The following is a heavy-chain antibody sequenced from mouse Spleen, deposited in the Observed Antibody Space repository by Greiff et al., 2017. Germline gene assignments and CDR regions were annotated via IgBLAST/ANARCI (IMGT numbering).Heavy chain of an antibody. J-gene: IGHJ3*01. D-gene: IGHD2-10*02. CDR1: GYAFTNYL. CDR3: ARSPYGNYKAWFAY. Sequence: VKLVESGAELVRPGTSVKVSCKASGYAFTNYLIEWVKQRPGQGLEWIGLINPGSGGTNYNEKFKGKATLTADKSSSTAYMQLSSLTSDESAVYFCARSPYGNYKAWFAYWGQGTLVTVSA. CDR2: INPGSGGT. V-gene: IGHV1-54*01.